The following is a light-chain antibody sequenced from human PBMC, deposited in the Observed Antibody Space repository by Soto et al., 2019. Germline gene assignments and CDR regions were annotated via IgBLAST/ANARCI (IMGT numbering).Light chain of an antibody. Sequence: QSVLTQPASVSGSPGRSITISCTGNSSDVGAYDYVSWYQQHPDKAPKLMIYEVSNRPSGVSNRFSGSKSVNTATLTISGLQAEDEADYYCSSYTSSSTRVFGTGTKVTVL. J-gene: IGLJ1*01. V-gene: IGLV2-14*03. CDR2: EVS. CDR1: SSDVGAYDY. CDR3: SSYTSSSTRV.